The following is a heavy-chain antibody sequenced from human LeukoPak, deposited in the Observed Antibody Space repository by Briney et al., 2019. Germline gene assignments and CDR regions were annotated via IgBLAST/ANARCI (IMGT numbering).Heavy chain of an antibody. J-gene: IGHJ4*02. CDR3: TRDLGY. V-gene: IGHV3-74*01. CDR2: INTDGSST. CDR1: GFTFGNYW. Sequence: PGGSLRLSCTASGFTFGNYWTHWVRQAPGKGLVWVSRINTDGSSTSYADSVKGRFTISRDNAKNTLHLQMNSLRAEDTAVYYCTRDLGYWGQGTLVTVSS.